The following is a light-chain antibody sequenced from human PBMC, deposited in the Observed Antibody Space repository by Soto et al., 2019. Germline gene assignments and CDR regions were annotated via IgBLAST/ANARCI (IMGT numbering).Light chain of an antibody. CDR1: SSDVGGYNF. Sequence: QTALTQPRAVSRTPGQSVTIPCTGTSSDVGGYNFVSWFQQHPGKAPKLIIYDVINRPSAVHHHFSGSKPGNSASLTISGLKAEYEADYGCCSYVDSYTTVFGSGPNVTVL. J-gene: IGLJ1*01. CDR3: CSYVDSYTTV. CDR2: DVI. V-gene: IGLV2-11*01.